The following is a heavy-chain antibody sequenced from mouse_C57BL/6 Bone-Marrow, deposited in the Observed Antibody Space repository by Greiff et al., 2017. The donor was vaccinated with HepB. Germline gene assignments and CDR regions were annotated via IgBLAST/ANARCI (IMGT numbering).Heavy chain of an antibody. CDR1: GFTFSSYG. D-gene: IGHD1-1*01. V-gene: IGHV5-6*01. CDR2: ISSGGSYT. Sequence: EVKLVESGGDLVKPGGSLKLSCAASGFTFSSYGMSWVRQTPDKRLEWVATISSGGSYTYYPDSVKGRITISRDNAKNTLYLQMSTLKSEDTAIYYCANSVVARYYAMDYWGQGTAVTVSS. J-gene: IGHJ4*01. CDR3: ANSVVARYYAMDY.